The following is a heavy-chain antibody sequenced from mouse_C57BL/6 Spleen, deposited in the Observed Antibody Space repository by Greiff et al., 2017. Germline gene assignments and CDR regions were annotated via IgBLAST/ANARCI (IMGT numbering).Heavy chain of an antibody. CDR1: GYTFTSYW. V-gene: IGHV1-50*01. CDR3: ARRGLGRYAMDY. J-gene: IGHJ4*01. Sequence: QVQLQQPGAELVKPGASVKLSCKASGYTFTSYWMQWVKQRPGQGLEWIGEIDPSDSYTNYNQKFKGKATLTVDTSSSTAYMQLSSLTSEDSAVYYSARRGLGRYAMDYWGQGTSVTVSS. CDR2: IDPSDSYT. D-gene: IGHD4-1*01.